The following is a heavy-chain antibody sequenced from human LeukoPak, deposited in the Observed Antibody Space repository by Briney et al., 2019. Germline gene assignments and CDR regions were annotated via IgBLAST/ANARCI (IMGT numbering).Heavy chain of an antibody. V-gene: IGHV3-23*01. CDR1: GFTFSSYA. D-gene: IGHD6-19*01. Sequence: GGSLRLSCAASGFTFSSYAMTWARQGPGKGLEWVSAISGSGGRTYYADSVKGRFTISRDNSKNTLYLQMNSLRAEDTAVYYCAKGAVAGNYYYGMDVWGQGTTVTVSS. J-gene: IGHJ6*02. CDR3: AKGAVAGNYYYGMDV. CDR2: ISGSGGRT.